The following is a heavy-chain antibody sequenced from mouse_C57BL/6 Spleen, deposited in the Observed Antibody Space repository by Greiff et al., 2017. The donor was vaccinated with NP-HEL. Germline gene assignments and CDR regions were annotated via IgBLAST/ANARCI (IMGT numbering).Heavy chain of an antibody. V-gene: IGHV1-76*01. CDR2: IYPGSGNT. Sequence: VQLQQSGAELVRPGASVKLSCKASGYTFTDYYINWVKQRPGQGLEWIARIYPGSGNTYYNEKFKGKATLTAEKSSSTAYMQLSSLTSEDSAVYFCARSHYDYYYAMDYWGQGTSVTVSS. D-gene: IGHD2-4*01. J-gene: IGHJ4*01. CDR1: GYTFTDYY. CDR3: ARSHYDYYYAMDY.